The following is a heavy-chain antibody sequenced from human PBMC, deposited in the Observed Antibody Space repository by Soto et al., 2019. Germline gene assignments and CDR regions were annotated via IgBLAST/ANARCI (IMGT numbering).Heavy chain of an antibody. V-gene: IGHV4-4*07. CDR2: MFSSGST. Sequence: PSETLSLTCTVSGGSMSTYYWSWIRQPAGKGLQWIGRMFSSGSTNYDPSLKSRVSMSLDTSKNQFSLYLRSVTAADTAVYYCARGKTDSGKNWFDSWGQGTPVTVYS. J-gene: IGHJ5*01. CDR3: ARGKTDSGKNWFDS. D-gene: IGHD2-15*01. CDR1: GGSMSTYY.